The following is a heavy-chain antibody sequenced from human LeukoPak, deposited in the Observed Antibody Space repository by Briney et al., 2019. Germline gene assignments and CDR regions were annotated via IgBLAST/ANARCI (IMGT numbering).Heavy chain of an antibody. CDR2: IYYSGST. D-gene: IGHD3-3*01. V-gene: IGHV4-4*02. CDR1: GGSISSSNW. J-gene: IGHJ6*02. CDR3: ARGFGKSLYYYYYGMDV. Sequence: PSGTLSLTCAVSGGSISSSNWWSWVRQPPGKGLEWIGYIYYSGSTNYNPSLKSRVTISVDTSKNQFSLKLSSVTAADTAVYYCARGFGKSLYYYYYGMDVWGQGTTVTVSS.